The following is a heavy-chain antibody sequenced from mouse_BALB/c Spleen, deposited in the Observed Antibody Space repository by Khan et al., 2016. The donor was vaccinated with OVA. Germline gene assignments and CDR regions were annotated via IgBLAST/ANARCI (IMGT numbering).Heavy chain of an antibody. CDR2: ISNSGST. J-gene: IGHJ4*01. CDR3: ARKNNYGYAMDY. Sequence: EVQLVETGPGLAKPSQSLSLTCTVTGYSITSGYAWNWIRQFPGNILEWMCYISNSGSTSYNPSLRNRTTFTTDTSKNQFFLQLNTVTSEDTATYYCARKNNYGYAMDYWGQGTSVTVSS. CDR1: GYSITSGYA. V-gene: IGHV3-2*02. D-gene: IGHD1-1*01.